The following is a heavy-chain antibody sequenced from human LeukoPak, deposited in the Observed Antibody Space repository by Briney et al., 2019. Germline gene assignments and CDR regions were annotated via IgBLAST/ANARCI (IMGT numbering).Heavy chain of an antibody. CDR3: ASQIFGVAHVY. D-gene: IGHD3-3*01. CDR2: ISSSSTYI. V-gene: IGHV3-21*01. CDR1: GFTLSTYT. J-gene: IGHJ4*02. Sequence: GSLRLSCAASGFTLSTYTMNWVRQAPGKGLEWVASISSSSTYINYADSPKGRFTISRDNAKNSLYLQMNSLRAEDTAVYYCASQIFGVAHVYWGQGTLVTVSS.